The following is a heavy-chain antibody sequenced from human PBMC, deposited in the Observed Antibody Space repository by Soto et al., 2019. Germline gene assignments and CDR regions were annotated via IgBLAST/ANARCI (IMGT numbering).Heavy chain of an antibody. CDR1: GFSLSTSGMC. D-gene: IGHD3-10*01. V-gene: IGHV2-70*11. J-gene: IGHJ6*02. CDR3: ARIRVAGEFYGMDV. CDR2: IDWDDDK. Sequence: SGPTLVKPTQTLTLTCTLSGFSLSTSGMCVSWMRQPPGKALEWLARIDWDDDKYYSTSLKTRLTISKDTSKNQVVLTMTNMDPVDTATYYFARIRVAGEFYGMDVCGQRSTDTVSS.